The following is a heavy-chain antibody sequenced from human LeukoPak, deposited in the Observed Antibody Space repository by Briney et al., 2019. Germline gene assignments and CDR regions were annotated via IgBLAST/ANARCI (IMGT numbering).Heavy chain of an antibody. CDR2: MKDDGNEI. D-gene: IGHD1-26*01. CDR1: GFTFKNYR. CDR3: ARNRATNGY. J-gene: IGHJ4*02. V-gene: IGHV3-7*01. Sequence: GGSLRLSCTASGFTFKNYRMTWVRQAPGKGLEWVASMKDDGNEIQYVDSVKGRFTISRDNAKNSLYLQMNNLRAEDTAVYYCARNRATNGYWGQGTLVTVSS.